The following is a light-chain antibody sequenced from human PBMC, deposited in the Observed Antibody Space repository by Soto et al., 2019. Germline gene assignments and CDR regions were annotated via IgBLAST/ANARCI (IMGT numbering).Light chain of an antibody. CDR1: QSISTY. V-gene: IGKV1-39*01. J-gene: IGKJ4*01. Sequence: DIQMTQSPSSLSASIGDIITITCRASQSISTYLHWYQQKPVKAAKLLIYGASTLQNGVPSRFSGSGSATDYSLHISGLQPEDFAPCYGQQSFITPPLTVGGGTKVEMK. CDR3: QQSFITPPLT. CDR2: GAS.